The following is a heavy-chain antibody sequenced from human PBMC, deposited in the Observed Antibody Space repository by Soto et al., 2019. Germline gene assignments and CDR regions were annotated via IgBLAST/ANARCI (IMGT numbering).Heavy chain of an antibody. D-gene: IGHD6-13*01. J-gene: IGHJ5*02. CDR1: GGTFSSYA. Sequence: SVKVSCKASGGTFSSYAISWVRQAPGQGLEWMGGIIPIFGTANYAQKFQGRVTITADKSTSTAYMELSSLRSEDTAVYYCARGAIAAADTPLLNWFDPWGQGTLVTVSS. CDR3: ARGAIAAADTPLLNWFDP. CDR2: IIPIFGTA. V-gene: IGHV1-69*06.